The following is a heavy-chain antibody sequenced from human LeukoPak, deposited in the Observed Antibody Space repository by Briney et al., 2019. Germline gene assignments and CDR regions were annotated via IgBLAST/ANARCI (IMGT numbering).Heavy chain of an antibody. V-gene: IGHV6-1*01. CDR1: GDSVFSNSAA. D-gene: IGHD3-10*01. CDR2: TYYDSQWYN. Sequence: SQTLSLTCVISGDSVFSNSAAWNWIRQSPSRGLEWLGRTYYDSQWYNDYAVSVKSRITINPDTSKNQFSLQLNSVTPEDTAVYYCARNYYGSGSYYVFDSWGQGTLVTVSS. J-gene: IGHJ4*02. CDR3: ARNYYGSGSYYVFDS.